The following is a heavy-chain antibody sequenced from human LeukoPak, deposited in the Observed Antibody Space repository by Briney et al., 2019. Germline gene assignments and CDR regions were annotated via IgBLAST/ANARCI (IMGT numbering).Heavy chain of an antibody. CDR3: ARPRRYYYDSSGYEFDY. CDR2: INPSGGST. Sequence: ASVKVSCKASGYTFTSYYMHWVRQAPGQGLEWMGIINPSGGSTSYAQKFQGRVTMTRDTSTSTVYMELSSLRPEDTAVYYCARPRRYYYDSSGYEFDYWGQGTLVTVSS. D-gene: IGHD3-22*01. CDR1: GYTFTSYY. J-gene: IGHJ4*02. V-gene: IGHV1-46*01.